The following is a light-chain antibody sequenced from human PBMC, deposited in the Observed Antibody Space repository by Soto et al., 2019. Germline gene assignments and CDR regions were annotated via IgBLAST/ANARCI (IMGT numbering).Light chain of an antibody. V-gene: IGKV3-11*01. CDR1: QSVSSY. CDR2: DAS. CDR3: QQRSTPLYT. J-gene: IGKJ2*01. Sequence: EIVLTQSPATLSLSPGERATLSCRASQSVSSYLAWYQQKPGQAPRLLIYDASNRATGIPARFSGSGSGTDFTLPISSLEPEDLAVYYCQQRSTPLYTFGHGTKLEIK.